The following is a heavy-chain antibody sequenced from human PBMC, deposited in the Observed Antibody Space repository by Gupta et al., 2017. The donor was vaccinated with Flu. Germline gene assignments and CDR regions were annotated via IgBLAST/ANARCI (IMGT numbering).Heavy chain of an antibody. V-gene: IGHV2-5*02. CDR3: ARGGRRPGCSGGTGYYFDY. J-gene: IGHJ4*02. D-gene: IGHD2-15*01. Sequence: GKALEWLAINYWDDDKRYSPSLKSRLTITKDTSKNQVVLTMTTVDPGDTATYFCARGGRRPGCSGGTGYYFDYWGQGTPVTVSS. CDR2: NYWDDDK.